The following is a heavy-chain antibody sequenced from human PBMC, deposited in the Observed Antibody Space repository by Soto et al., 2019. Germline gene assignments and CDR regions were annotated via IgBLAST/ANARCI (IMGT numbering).Heavy chain of an antibody. CDR1: GFTFSSYA. CDR3: AFTLGGSYSPPGGAYGMDV. D-gene: IGHD1-26*01. J-gene: IGHJ6*02. CDR2: ISGSGGST. Sequence: PRLSCAASGFTFSSYAMTWVRQAPGKGLEWVSIISGSGGSTYYADSVKGRFTISRDDSKNTLFLQMNSLRAEDTAVYYCAFTLGGSYSPPGGAYGMDVWGQGTTVTVSS. V-gene: IGHV3-23*01.